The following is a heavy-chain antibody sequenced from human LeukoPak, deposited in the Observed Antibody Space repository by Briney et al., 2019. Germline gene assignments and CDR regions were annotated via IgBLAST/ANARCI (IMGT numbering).Heavy chain of an antibody. CDR1: GGSISSSSYY. D-gene: IGHD2/OR15-2a*01. Sequence: SETLSLTCTVSGGSISSSSYYWRWIRQPPGKGLEWIGSIYYSGSTYYNPSLKSRVTISVDTSKNQFSLKLSSVTAADTAVYYCARHRTPILFYFDYWGQGTLVTVSS. J-gene: IGHJ4*02. CDR3: ARHRTPILFYFDY. CDR2: IYYSGST. V-gene: IGHV4-39*01.